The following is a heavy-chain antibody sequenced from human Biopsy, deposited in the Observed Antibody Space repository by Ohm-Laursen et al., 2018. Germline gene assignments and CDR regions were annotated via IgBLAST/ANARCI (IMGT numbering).Heavy chain of an antibody. CDR3: ARKIYGDYEVPYSYGMDV. D-gene: IGHD4-17*01. CDR1: GFTFSDYY. CDR2: ISGSGTLI. V-gene: IGHV3-11*01. J-gene: IGHJ6*02. Sequence: SLRLSCAASGFTFSDYYMIWVRQAPGRGLEWVSYISGSGTLIYYRDSVEGRFTISRDSAKNSLYLQMDSLRAEDTAVYYCARKIYGDYEVPYSYGMDVWGLETTVTVSS.